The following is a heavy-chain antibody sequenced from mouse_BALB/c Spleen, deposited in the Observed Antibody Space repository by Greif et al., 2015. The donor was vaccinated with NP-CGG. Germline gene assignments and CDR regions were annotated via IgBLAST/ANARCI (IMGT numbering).Heavy chain of an antibody. V-gene: IGHV4-1*02. Sequence: EVQLQQSGGGLVQPGGSLKLSCAASGFDFSRYWMSWVRQAPGKGLEWIGEINPDSSTINYTPSLKDKFIISRDNAKNTLYLQMSKVRSEDTALYYCARQGLRLPPLDYWGQGTSVTVSS. CDR2: INPDSSTI. D-gene: IGHD1-2*01. CDR3: ARQGLRLPPLDY. CDR1: GFDFSRYW. J-gene: IGHJ4*01.